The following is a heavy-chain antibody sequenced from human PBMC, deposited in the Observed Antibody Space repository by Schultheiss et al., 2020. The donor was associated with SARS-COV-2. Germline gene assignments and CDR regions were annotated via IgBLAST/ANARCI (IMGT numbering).Heavy chain of an antibody. V-gene: IGHV4-61*01. D-gene: IGHD5-24*01. CDR3: ARFRGDAFDI. CDR2: IYYSGST. Sequence: SETLSLTCTVSGGSVSSGSYYWSWIRQPPGKGLEWIGYIYYSGSTNYNPSLKSRVTISVDTSKNQFSLKLSSVTAADTAVYYCARFRGDAFDIWGQGTTVTVSS. CDR1: GGSVSSGSYY. J-gene: IGHJ3*02.